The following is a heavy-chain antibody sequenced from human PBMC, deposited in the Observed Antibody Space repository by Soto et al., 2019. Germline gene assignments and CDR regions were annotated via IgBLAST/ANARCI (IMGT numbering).Heavy chain of an antibody. D-gene: IGHD3-10*01. V-gene: IGHV3-33*01. CDR3: AREITMVRALGV. CDR2: IWYDGSNK. J-gene: IGHJ4*02. CDR1: GFTFSSYG. Sequence: QVQLVESGGGVVQPGRSLRLSCAASGFTFSSYGMHWVRQAPGKGLEWVAVIWYDGSNKYYADSVKGRFTISRDNSKNPLYLQMNSLRAEGTAVYYCAREITMVRALGVWGQGTLVTVSS.